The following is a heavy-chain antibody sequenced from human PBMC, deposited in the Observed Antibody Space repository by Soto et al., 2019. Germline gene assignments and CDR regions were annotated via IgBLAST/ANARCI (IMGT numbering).Heavy chain of an antibody. V-gene: IGHV3-23*01. J-gene: IGHJ5*02. Sequence: EVQLLESGGGLVQPGGSLRLSCAASGFTFSSYAMSWVRQAPGKGLEWVSAISGSGGSTYYADSVKGRFTISRDNSKNTLYLQMNSLRAEDTAVYYCAKRVRALLSSTSQTPNWFDPWGQGTLFTVSS. CDR1: GFTFSSYA. D-gene: IGHD2-2*01. CDR3: AKRVRALLSSTSQTPNWFDP. CDR2: ISGSGGST.